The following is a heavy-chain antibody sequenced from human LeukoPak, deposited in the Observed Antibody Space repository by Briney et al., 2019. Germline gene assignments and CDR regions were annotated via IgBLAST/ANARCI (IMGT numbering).Heavy chain of an antibody. Sequence: SETLSLTCTVSGYSISSGYYWGWIRQPPGKGLEWIGSGSTYYNPSLKSRVTISVDTSKNQFSLKLSSVTAADTAVYYCARQHYGDRHFDYWGQGTLVTVSS. CDR3: ARQHYGDRHFDY. V-gene: IGHV4-38-2*02. J-gene: IGHJ4*02. D-gene: IGHD4-17*01. CDR2: SGST. CDR1: GYSISSGYY.